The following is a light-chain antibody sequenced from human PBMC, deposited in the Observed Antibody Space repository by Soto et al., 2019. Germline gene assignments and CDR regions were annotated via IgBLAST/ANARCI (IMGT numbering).Light chain of an antibody. CDR3: QQGSNWPRT. V-gene: IGKV3-11*01. J-gene: IGKJ1*01. Sequence: EIVLTQSPATLSLSPGERATLSCRASQSVSSSLAWYQQKPGQAPRLLIYDASNRATGIPARFSGSGSGTDFTLTISSLEPEDFAIYYCQQGSNWPRTFGQGT. CDR1: QSVSSS. CDR2: DAS.